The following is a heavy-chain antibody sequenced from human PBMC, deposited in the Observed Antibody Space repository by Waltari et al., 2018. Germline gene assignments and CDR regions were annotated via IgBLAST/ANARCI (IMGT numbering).Heavy chain of an antibody. CDR2: LRKTGGT. Sequence: HVQLQESGPGLVKPSETLSPTCTVSGDFPSDAHWTWTRQAPGKGLEWIAYLRKTGGTKCTPSLESRVTVSAVTSKKQFSLRLTSVTAADTAVYYCARVPTRYYDSLGWGFFDQWGQGILVTVSS. V-gene: IGHV4-59*08. J-gene: IGHJ4*02. CDR1: GDFPSDAH. D-gene: IGHD3-22*01. CDR3: ARVPTRYYDSLGWGFFDQ.